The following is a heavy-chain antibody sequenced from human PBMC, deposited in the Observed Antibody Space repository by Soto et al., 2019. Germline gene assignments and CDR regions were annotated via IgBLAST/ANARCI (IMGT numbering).Heavy chain of an antibody. Sequence: PSDPVSLTGSVCGRSLGRGVFYWGGIRQHPGKGLEWIGYIYYSGSTYYNPSLKSRVTISVDTSKNQFSLKLSSVTAADPAVYYCARVGYYNDSGNNDFNTWAQGPVVTVSS. J-gene: IGHJ3*02. D-gene: IGHD3-22*01. V-gene: IGHV4-31*03. CDR1: GRSLGRGVFY. CDR3: ARVGYYNDSGNNDFNT. CDR2: IYYSGST.